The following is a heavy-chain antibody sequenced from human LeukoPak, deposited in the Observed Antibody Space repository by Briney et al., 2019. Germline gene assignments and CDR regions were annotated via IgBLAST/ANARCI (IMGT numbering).Heavy chain of an antibody. V-gene: IGHV1-8*01. J-gene: IGHJ4*02. Sequence: ASVKVSCKTSGYTFTSYDINWVRQATGQGLEWLGWMSPNNGDAGYAQKFQGRVNMTRDTSTNTAYMEPSALTSEDTAVYYCARNPPRTGDFNSWGQGALVTVFS. CDR2: MSPNNGDA. CDR1: GYTFTSYD. CDR3: ARNPPRTGDFNS. D-gene: IGHD7-27*01.